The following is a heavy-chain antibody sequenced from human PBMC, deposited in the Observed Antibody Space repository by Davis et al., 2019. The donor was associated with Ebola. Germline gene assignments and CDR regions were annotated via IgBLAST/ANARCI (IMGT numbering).Heavy chain of an antibody. Sequence: MPSETLSLTCAVSGGSISSGGYSWSWIRQPPGKGLEWIGEINHSGSTNYNPSLKSRVTISVDTSKNQFSLKLSSVTAADTAVYYCARGAWTRKGWFDPWGQGTLVTVSS. CDR1: GGSISSGGYS. J-gene: IGHJ5*02. V-gene: IGHV4-30-2*01. D-gene: IGHD3/OR15-3a*01. CDR2: INHSGST. CDR3: ARGAWTRKGWFDP.